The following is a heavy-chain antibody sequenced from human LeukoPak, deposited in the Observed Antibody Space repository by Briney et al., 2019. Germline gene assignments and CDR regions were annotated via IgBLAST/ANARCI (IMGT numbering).Heavy chain of an antibody. J-gene: IGHJ4*02. V-gene: IGHV4-30-2*01. Sequence: SEPLSLTCAVSGGSISSGGYSWSWIRQPPGKGLEWIGYIYHSGSTYYNPSLKSRVTISVDRSKNQFSLKLSSVTAADTAVYYCARYGLVLVAFDYWGQGTLVTVSS. CDR3: ARYGLVLVAFDY. D-gene: IGHD3/OR15-3a*01. CDR2: IYHSGST. CDR1: GGSISSGGYS.